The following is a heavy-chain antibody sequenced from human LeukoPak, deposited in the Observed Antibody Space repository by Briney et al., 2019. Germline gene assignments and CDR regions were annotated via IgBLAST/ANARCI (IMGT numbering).Heavy chain of an antibody. D-gene: IGHD2-2*01. CDR2: IRYDGSNK. V-gene: IGHV3-30*02. CDR1: GFTFSSYG. CDR3: AKASVEYQLLLFSWDV. J-gene: IGHJ6*04. Sequence: PGGSLRLSCAASGFTFSSYGMHWVRQAPGKGLEWVAFIRYDGSNKYYADSVKGRFTISRDNSKNTLYLQMNSLRAEDTAVYYCAKASVEYQLLLFSWDVWGKGTTVTVSS.